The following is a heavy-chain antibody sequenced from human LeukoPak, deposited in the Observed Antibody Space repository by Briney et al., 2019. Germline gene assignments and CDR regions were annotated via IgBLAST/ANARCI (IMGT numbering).Heavy chain of an antibody. V-gene: IGHV3-21*01. CDR2: IRSSSSYI. CDR3: ASGSDIGGNRGYYYGMDV. Sequence: GGALRLSCAASGFTFSSYSMSWVRQAPGKGLEWVSSIRSSSSYIYYADSVKGRFTISRDNAKNSLYLQMNSLRAEDTAVYDCASGSDIGGNRGYYYGMDVWGQGTTVTVSS. J-gene: IGHJ6*02. D-gene: IGHD2-15*01. CDR1: GFTFSSYS.